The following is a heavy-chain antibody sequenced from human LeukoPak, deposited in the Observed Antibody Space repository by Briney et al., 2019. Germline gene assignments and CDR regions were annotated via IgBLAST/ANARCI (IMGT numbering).Heavy chain of an antibody. CDR2: MSPNSGNT. J-gene: IGHJ4*02. CDR1: GYTFTNFD. Sequence: ASVKVSCKASGYTFTNFDINWVRQATGQGLEWMGRMSPNSGNTVYAQKFQGRVTLTRNTPIGTAYMELSSLRSEDTAVYYCARVQWLAPQYYFDYWGQGTLVTVSS. V-gene: IGHV1-8*02. D-gene: IGHD6-19*01. CDR3: ARVQWLAPQYYFDY.